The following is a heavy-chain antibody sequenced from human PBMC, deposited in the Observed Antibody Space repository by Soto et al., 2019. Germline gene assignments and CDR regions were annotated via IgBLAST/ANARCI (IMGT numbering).Heavy chain of an antibody. Sequence: GGSLRLSCAASGFTFSNYAMNWVRQAPGKGLEWVSSISGSGRSTYYADSVKGRLTISRDSSKNTLYLQMNSLRVEDTGVYYCAKDLNGSGSFTSYYHYGMDVWGQATTVTVSS. CDR3: AKDLNGSGSFTSYYHYGMDV. CDR2: ISGSGRST. D-gene: IGHD3-10*01. CDR1: GFTFSNYA. J-gene: IGHJ6*02. V-gene: IGHV3-23*01.